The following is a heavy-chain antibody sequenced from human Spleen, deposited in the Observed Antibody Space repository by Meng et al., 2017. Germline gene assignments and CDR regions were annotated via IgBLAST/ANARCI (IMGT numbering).Heavy chain of an antibody. CDR3: ARATESSSGWYKPNSRSGFYFDF. J-gene: IGHJ4*02. D-gene: IGHD6-19*01. Sequence: ASVKVSCKASGYTFTSYYMHWVRQAPGQGLDWMGIINPSGGSTSYAQKFQGRVTMTRDTSTSTVYMELSSLRSEDTAVYYCARATESSSGWYKPNSRSGFYFDFWGQGTLVTLSS. V-gene: IGHV1-46*01. CDR1: GYTFTSYY. CDR2: INPSGGST.